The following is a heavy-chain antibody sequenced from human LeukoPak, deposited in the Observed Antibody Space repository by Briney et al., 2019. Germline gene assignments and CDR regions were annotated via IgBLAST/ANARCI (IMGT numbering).Heavy chain of an antibody. D-gene: IGHD7-27*01. CDR2: IYYSGST. J-gene: IGHJ4*02. CDR1: GGSISSGGYY. CDR3: ARAWELTGDPSHLDY. V-gene: IGHV4-31*03. Sequence: SETLSLTCTVSGGSISSGGYYWSWIRQHPGKGLEWIGYIYYSGSTYYNPSLKSRVTISVDTSKNQFSLKLSSVTAADTAVYYCARAWELTGDPSHLDYWGQGTLVTVSS.